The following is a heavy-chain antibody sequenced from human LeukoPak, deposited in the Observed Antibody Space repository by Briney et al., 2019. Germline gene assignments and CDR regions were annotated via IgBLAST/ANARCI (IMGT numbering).Heavy chain of an antibody. Sequence: PGGSLRLSCATSGFTFNNNAMSWVRQAPGKGLEWVSALNGGGDATEYAGSVKGRFTISRDNSKNTLYLQMNSLRPDDTAVYYCARCTASCYANAFDVWGQGTLLTVSS. CDR2: LNGGGDAT. CDR3: ARCTASCYANAFDV. J-gene: IGHJ3*01. CDR1: GFTFNNNA. V-gene: IGHV3-23*01. D-gene: IGHD2-2*01.